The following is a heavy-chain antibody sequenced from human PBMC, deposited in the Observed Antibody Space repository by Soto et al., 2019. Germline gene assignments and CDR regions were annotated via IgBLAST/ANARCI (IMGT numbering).Heavy chain of an antibody. CDR1: GFSLSTSGVG. V-gene: IGHV2-5*02. CDR2: IYWDYDK. J-gene: IGHJ2*01. Sequence: QITLKESGPTLVKPTQTLTLTCTFSGFSLSTSGVGVGWIRQPPGKALEWLALIYWDYDKRYSPSLKSRLTITKDTYKNQVVLTMTNMDPVDTATYYYAHSIYALSVDTAMVEYWYFDLWGRGTLVTVSS. D-gene: IGHD5-18*01. CDR3: AHSIYALSVDTAMVEYWYFDL.